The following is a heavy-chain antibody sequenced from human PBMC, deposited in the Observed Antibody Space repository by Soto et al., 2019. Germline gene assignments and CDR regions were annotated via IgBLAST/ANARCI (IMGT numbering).Heavy chain of an antibody. CDR1: GFTFSSYA. V-gene: IGHV3-30-3*01. D-gene: IGHD3-22*01. J-gene: IGHJ4*02. Sequence: ESGGGVVQPGRSLRLSCAASGFTFSSYAMHWVRQAPGKGLEWVAVISYDGSNKYYADSVKGRFTISRDNSKNTLYLQMNSLRAEDTAVYDCARDPWGDYYDSSGSIDYWGQGTLVTVSS. CDR3: ARDPWGDYYDSSGSIDY. CDR2: ISYDGSNK.